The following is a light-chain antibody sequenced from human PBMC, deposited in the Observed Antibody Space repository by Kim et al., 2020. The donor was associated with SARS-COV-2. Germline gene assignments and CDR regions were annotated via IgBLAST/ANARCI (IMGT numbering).Light chain of an antibody. CDR3: QQYNNWPNS. CDR1: QSVSSN. V-gene: IGKV3-15*01. J-gene: IGKJ2*03. CDR2: GAS. Sequence: EIVMTQSPATLSVSPGERATLSCRASQSVSSNLAWYQQKPGQAPRLLIYGASTRATGIPARFSGSGSGTEFTLTISSLQSEDFAVYYCQQYNNWPNSFCQGTKLEI.